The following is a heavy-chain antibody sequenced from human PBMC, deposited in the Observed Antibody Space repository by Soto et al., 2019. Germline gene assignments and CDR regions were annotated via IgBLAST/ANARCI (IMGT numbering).Heavy chain of an antibody. CDR2: IYSGGST. D-gene: IGHD2-15*01. CDR3: ARDKRNATYHSYGIDV. CDR1: GFTVSSNY. Sequence: PGWYMRLSCAASGFTVSSNYMSWVRQAPGQGLEWVSVIYSGGSTYYAVSVKGRFTISRDNSKNTLYLQMNSLRAEDTAGYYCARDKRNATYHSYGIDVWCQGPTVT. V-gene: IGHV3-53*01. J-gene: IGHJ6*02.